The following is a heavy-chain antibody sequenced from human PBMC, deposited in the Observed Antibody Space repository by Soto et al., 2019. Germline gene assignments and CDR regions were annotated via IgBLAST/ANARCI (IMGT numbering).Heavy chain of an antibody. CDR1: GLTFSSYA. Sequence: GGSLGLSCAASGLTFSSYARNWVRQAPGKGLEWVSTISGGGGTTYYADSVKGRFTTSRDNSKNTLYLQMESLRAEDTAVYYCASRHLDHCYSIRCYLPLDFWGQGSLVTVSS. J-gene: IGHJ4*02. V-gene: IGHV3-23*01. D-gene: IGHD2-2*01. CDR3: ASRHLDHCYSIRCYLPLDF. CDR2: ISGGGGTT.